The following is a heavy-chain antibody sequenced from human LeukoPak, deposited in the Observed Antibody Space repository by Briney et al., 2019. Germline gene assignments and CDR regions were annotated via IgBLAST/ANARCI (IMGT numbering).Heavy chain of an antibody. CDR3: ARGGYGDALRRFDAFDI. CDR1: GGSISSSSYY. Sequence: PSETLSLTCTVSGGSISSSSYYWGWIRQPPGKGLEWIGSINYSGSTYYNPSLKSRVIISVDTSKNQFSLKLSSVTAADTAVYYCARGGYGDALRRFDAFDIWGQGTMVTVSS. D-gene: IGHD4-17*01. J-gene: IGHJ3*02. V-gene: IGHV4-39*07. CDR2: INYSGST.